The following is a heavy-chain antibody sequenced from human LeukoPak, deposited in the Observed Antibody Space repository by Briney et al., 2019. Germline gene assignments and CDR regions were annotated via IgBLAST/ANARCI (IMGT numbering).Heavy chain of an antibody. V-gene: IGHV4-31*03. CDR3: ARDSGYNPALFDY. J-gene: IGHJ4*02. CDR1: GGSISSGGYY. D-gene: IGHD5-12*01. CDR2: IYYSGST. Sequence: SQTLSLTCTVSGGSISSGGYYWSWIRQHPGKCLEWIGYIYYSGSTYYNPSLKSRVTISVDTSKNQFSLKLSSVTAADTAVYYCARDSGYNPALFDYWGQGTLVTVSS.